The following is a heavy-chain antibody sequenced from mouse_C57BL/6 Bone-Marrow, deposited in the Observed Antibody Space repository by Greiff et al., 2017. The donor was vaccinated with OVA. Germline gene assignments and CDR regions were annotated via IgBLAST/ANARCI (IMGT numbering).Heavy chain of an antibody. CDR1: GFSLTSYG. J-gene: IGHJ2*01. D-gene: IGHD1-2*01. V-gene: IGHV2-2*01. CDR2: IWSGGST. Sequence: VQLQQSGPGLVQPSQSLSITCTVSGFSLTSYGVHWVRQSPGKGLEWLGVIWSGGSTDYNAAFISRLSISKDNSKSQVFFKMNSLQADDTAIYYCASHLSHYYGGLDYWGQGTTLTVSS. CDR3: ASHLSHYYGGLDY.